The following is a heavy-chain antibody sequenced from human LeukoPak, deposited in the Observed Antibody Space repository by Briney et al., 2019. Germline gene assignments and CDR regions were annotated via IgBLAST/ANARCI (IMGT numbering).Heavy chain of an antibody. D-gene: IGHD3-10*01. V-gene: IGHV4-39*07. Sequence: SETLSLTCTVSGDSVSNTNYYWGWIRQPPGKGLEWIGNIYYTGSTYYNPSLKSRVTISVDTSKNQVSLKLYSVTAADTAVYYCTFNLGSGSYAFDIWGQGTMVTVSS. CDR3: TFNLGSGSYAFDI. CDR2: IYYTGST. CDR1: GDSVSNTNYY. J-gene: IGHJ3*02.